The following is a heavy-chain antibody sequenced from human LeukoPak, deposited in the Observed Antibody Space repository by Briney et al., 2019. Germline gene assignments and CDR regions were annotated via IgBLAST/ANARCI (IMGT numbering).Heavy chain of an antibody. CDR2: IKQDESEK. D-gene: IGHD1-26*01. CDR1: GFTYITYW. V-gene: IGHV3-7*01. CDR3: ARVVPYSGSHWGLDY. J-gene: IGHJ4*02. Sequence: PGGSLRLSCATSGFTYITYWMSWVRQAPGKGLEWVANIKQDESEKYYVDSVKGRFTISRDNAKNSLYLQMNSLRAEDTAVYYCARVVPYSGSHWGLDYWGQGTLVTVSS.